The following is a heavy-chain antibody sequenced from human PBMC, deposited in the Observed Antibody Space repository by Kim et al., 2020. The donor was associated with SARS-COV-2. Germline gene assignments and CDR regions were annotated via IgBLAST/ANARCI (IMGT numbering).Heavy chain of an antibody. J-gene: IGHJ4*02. CDR3: ARDSGSGSYYQP. V-gene: IGHV4-61*01. Sequence: SETLSLTCTVSGGSVSSGSYYWSWIRQPPGKGLEWIGYIYYSGSTNYNPSLKSRVTISVDTSKNQFSLKLSSVTAADTAVYYCARDSGSGSYYQPWCQGT. D-gene: IGHD1-26*01. CDR1: GGSVSSGSYY. CDR2: IYYSGST.